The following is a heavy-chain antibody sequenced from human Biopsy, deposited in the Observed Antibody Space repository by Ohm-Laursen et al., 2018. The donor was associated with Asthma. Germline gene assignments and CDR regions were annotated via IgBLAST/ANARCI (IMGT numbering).Heavy chain of an antibody. CDR1: YGSITSGGYY. CDR3: ARAQDYYDSRGYYRSFDY. Sequence: TLSLTCPVSYGSITSGGYYWTWIRQHPGKGLEWIGFIYYSGSTYYNPSLKSRVSISIDPSKNQFSLKLSSVTAADTAVYYCARAQDYYDSRGYYRSFDYWGQGTLVTVSS. D-gene: IGHD3-22*01. V-gene: IGHV4-31*03. J-gene: IGHJ4*02. CDR2: IYYSGST.